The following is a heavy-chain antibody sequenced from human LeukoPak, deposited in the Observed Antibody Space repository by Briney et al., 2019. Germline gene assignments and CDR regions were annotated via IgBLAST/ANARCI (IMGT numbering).Heavy chain of an antibody. J-gene: IGHJ4*02. V-gene: IGHV1-18*01. CDR3: ARYDYGDYVFDY. Sequence: ASVKVSCKASGYTFTSYGISWVRQASGQGLEWMGWISAYNGNTNYAQKLQGRVTMTTDTSTSTAYMELRSLRSDDTAVYYCARYDYGDYVFDYWGQGTLVTVSS. CDR2: ISAYNGNT. D-gene: IGHD4-17*01. CDR1: GYTFTSYG.